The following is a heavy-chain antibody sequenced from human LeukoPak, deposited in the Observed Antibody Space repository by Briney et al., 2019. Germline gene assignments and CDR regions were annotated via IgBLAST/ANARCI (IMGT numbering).Heavy chain of an antibody. CDR2: IIPIFGTA. D-gene: IGHD4-11*01. Sequence: GASVKVSCKASGGTFSSYAISWVRQAPGQGLEWMGRIIPIFGTANYAQKLQGRVTITTDESTSTAYMELSSLRSEDTAVYYCARSSNPWIYYFDYWGQGTLVTVSS. J-gene: IGHJ4*02. V-gene: IGHV1-69*05. CDR1: GGTFSSYA. CDR3: ARSSNPWIYYFDY.